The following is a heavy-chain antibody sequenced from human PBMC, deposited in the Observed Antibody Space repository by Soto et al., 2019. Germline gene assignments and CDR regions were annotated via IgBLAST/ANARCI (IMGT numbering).Heavy chain of an antibody. CDR3: ARDGGHGYRYPDY. CDR2: IYYSAST. Sequence: QVRLQESGPGLVKPSQTLSLTCSVSGGSISSGNYYWSWIRQPPGKGLEWLGYIYYSASTFYNPSLRSRVTISGDTSKNQFSLSLSFVTAADTAVYFCARDGGHGYRYPDYWGQGTLVTVSS. D-gene: IGHD5-12*01. CDR1: GGSISSGNYY. V-gene: IGHV4-30-4*01. J-gene: IGHJ4*02.